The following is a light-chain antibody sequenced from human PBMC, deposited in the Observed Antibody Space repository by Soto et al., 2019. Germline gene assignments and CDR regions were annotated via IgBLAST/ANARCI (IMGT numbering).Light chain of an antibody. CDR3: SSYTTNNTLK. J-gene: IGLJ2*01. CDR1: SSDVGVYNY. Sequence: QSALTQPASVSGSPGQSITISCTGTSSDVGVYNYVSWYQQHPGKAPKLMIYDVSNRPSGVSNRFSGSKSGNTASLTISGLQAEDEADYYCSSYTTNNTLKFGIGTKLTVL. CDR2: DVS. V-gene: IGLV2-14*01.